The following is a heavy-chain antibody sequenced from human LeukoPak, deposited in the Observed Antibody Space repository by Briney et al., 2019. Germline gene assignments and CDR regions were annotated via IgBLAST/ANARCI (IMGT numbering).Heavy chain of an antibody. CDR1: GFTFSNYA. D-gene: IGHD3-3*01. CDR3: AKAGFWSTYYWDY. CDR2: ISGSGGGT. J-gene: IGHJ4*02. V-gene: IGHV3-23*01. Sequence: GGSLRLSCAASGFTFSNYAMSWVRQAPGKGLEWVSFISGSGGGTYSADSVKGRFTISRDNSKNTLYLQVNSLRAEDTAVYYCAKAGFWSTYYWDYWGQGTLVTVS.